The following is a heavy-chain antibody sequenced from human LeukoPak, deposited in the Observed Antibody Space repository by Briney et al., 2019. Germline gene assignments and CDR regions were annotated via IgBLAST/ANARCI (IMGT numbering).Heavy chain of an antibody. V-gene: IGHV1-24*01. CDR2: FDSEDGET. CDR3: ARTSSSGLVGGYYFDY. J-gene: IGHJ4*02. Sequence: ASVKVSCKVSGYTLTELSMHWVRQPPGKGLEWMGGFDSEDGETIYAQKFQGRVTMTEDTSTDTAYMELSSLRAEDTAVYYCARTSSSGLVGGYYFDYWGQGTLVTVSS. D-gene: IGHD6-19*01. CDR1: GYTLTELS.